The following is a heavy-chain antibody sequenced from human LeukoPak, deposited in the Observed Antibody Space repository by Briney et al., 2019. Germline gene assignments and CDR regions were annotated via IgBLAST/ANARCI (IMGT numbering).Heavy chain of an antibody. CDR3: ARARVRDGEFDY. V-gene: IGHV1-2*06. D-gene: IGHD4-17*01. CDR2: INPNSGGT. J-gene: IGHJ4*02. Sequence: ASVKVSCKASGYTFTGYYMHWVRQAPGQGLEWMGRINPNSGGTNYAQKFQGRVTMTRDTSISTAYMELSRLRSEDTAVYYCARARVRDGEFDYWGQGTLVTVSS. CDR1: GYTFTGYY.